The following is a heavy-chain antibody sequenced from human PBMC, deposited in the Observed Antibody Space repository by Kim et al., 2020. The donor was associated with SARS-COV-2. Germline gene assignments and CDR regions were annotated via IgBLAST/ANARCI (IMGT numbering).Heavy chain of an antibody. V-gene: IGHV3-11*05. CDR3: ARDHSTYYYDSSGYYRALTPEYYYYGMAV. D-gene: IGHD3-22*01. J-gene: IGHJ6*02. CDR2: ISSSSYT. CDR1: GFTFSDYY. Sequence: GGSLRLSCAASGFTFSDYYMSWIRQAPGKGLEWVSYISSSSYTNYADSVKGRFTISRDNAKNSLYLQMNSLRAEDTAVYYCARDHSTYYYDSSGYYRALTPEYYYYGMAVWGQGTTVTVSS.